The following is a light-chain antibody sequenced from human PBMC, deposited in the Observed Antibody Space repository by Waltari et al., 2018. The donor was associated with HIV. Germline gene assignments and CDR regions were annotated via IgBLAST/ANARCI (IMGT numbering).Light chain of an antibody. CDR2: AAS. CDR1: QSISSF. CDR3: QQSFSTPPT. J-gene: IGKJ4*01. Sequence: DIQLTQSPSSLSASVGDRVTITCRASQSISSFLNWYQQKPGKAPKVLIYAASSLQSGVPSRFSGGGSGTDFTLTISSLQPEDFATYYCQQSFSTPPTFGGGTKVEIK. V-gene: IGKV1-39*01.